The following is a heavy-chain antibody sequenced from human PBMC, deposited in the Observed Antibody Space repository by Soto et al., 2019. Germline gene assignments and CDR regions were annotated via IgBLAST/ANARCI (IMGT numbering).Heavy chain of an antibody. CDR1: GFTFSSYA. D-gene: IGHD5-12*01. J-gene: IGHJ4*02. CDR2: ISYDGSNK. Sequence: GGSLRLSCAASGFTFSSYAMHWVRQAPGKGLEWVAVISYDGSNKYYADSVKGRFTISRDNSKNTLYLQMNSLRAEDTAVYYCARGGALHYDPLDYWGQGTLVTVSS. CDR3: ARGGALHYDPLDY. V-gene: IGHV3-30-3*01.